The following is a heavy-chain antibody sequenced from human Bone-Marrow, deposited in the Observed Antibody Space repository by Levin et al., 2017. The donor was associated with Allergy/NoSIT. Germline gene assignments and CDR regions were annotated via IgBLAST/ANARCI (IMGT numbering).Heavy chain of an antibody. CDR3: AKVRRGLDAFDI. J-gene: IGHJ3*02. D-gene: IGHD3/OR15-3a*01. V-gene: IGHV3-23*01. Sequence: GESLKISCAASGFMFSSSAMSWVRQAPGKGLEWVSSISGSDYTTYYTDSVKGRLTISRDNSKNTIYLQMDSLRAEDTAIYYCAKVRRGLDAFDIWGQATMVTVSS. CDR1: GFMFSSSA. CDR2: ISGSDYTT.